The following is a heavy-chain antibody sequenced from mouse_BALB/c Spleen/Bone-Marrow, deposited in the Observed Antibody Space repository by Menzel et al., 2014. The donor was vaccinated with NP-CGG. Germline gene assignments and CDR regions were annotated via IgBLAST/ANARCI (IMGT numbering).Heavy chain of an antibody. Sequence: EVKLVESGAELVKPGASVKLSCTASGFNIKDTYMHWVKQRPEQGLEWIGRIDPANGNTKYDPKFQGKATITADTSSNTAYLQLSSLTSEYTAVYYCARLGLFAYWGQGTLVTVSA. V-gene: IGHV14-3*02. CDR3: ARLGLFAY. J-gene: IGHJ3*01. D-gene: IGHD3-1*01. CDR2: IDPANGNT. CDR1: GFNIKDTY.